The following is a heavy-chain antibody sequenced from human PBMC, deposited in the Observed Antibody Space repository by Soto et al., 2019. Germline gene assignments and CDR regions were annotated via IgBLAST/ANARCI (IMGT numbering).Heavy chain of an antibody. CDR2: ISGSGGST. V-gene: IGHV3-23*01. J-gene: IGHJ5*02. CDR1: GFTFSMYV. Sequence: EVQVLESGGGLVQLGGSLRLSCAASGFTFSMYVMTWVRQAPGKGLEWVSSISGSGGSTYYADSVKGRFTVSRDSSKNKLYLQMNNLRAEDTAVYYCAKRNGSGQRGYWFDPWGQGTLVTVSS. D-gene: IGHD3-10*01. CDR3: AKRNGSGQRGYWFDP.